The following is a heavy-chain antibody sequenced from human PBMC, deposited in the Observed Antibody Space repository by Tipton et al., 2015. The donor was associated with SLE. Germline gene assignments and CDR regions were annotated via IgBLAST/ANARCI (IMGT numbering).Heavy chain of an antibody. D-gene: IGHD3-10*01. Sequence: TLSLTCAVYGGSLTGYVWSWIRQPPGKGLEWIGEISHSGSTNYNPSLKSRVTISRDTSGKQVSLKLSSVTAADTAMYYCARQSRLRGTIDFDAWGQGTLVTVSS. CDR2: ISHSGST. J-gene: IGHJ4*02. CDR3: ARQSRLRGTIDFDA. V-gene: IGHV4-34*01. CDR1: GGSLTGYV.